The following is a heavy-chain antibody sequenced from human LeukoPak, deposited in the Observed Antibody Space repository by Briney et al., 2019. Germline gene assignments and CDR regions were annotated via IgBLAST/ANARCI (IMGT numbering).Heavy chain of an antibody. CDR2: ISAYNGNT. CDR1: GYTFTSYG. Sequence: GASVKVSCKASGYTFTSYGISWVRQAPGQGLEWMGWISAYNGNTNYAQKLQGRVTMTTDTSTSTAYMELRSPRSDDTAVYYCARDLSDIVVVPAAEDAFDIWGQGTMVTVSS. V-gene: IGHV1-18*01. CDR3: ARDLSDIVVVPAAEDAFDI. J-gene: IGHJ3*02. D-gene: IGHD2-2*01.